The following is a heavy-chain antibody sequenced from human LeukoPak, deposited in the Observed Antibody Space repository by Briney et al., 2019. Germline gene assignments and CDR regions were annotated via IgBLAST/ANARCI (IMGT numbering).Heavy chain of an antibody. CDR3: AREGAAAEDVNWFDP. CDR2: INPNSGGT. Sequence: ASVKVSCKASGYTFTGYHMHWVRQAPGQGLEWMGWINPNSGGTHYVEKFQDRVTMTRDTSISTAYMELSRLRSDDTAVYYCAREGAAAEDVNWFDPWGQGTLVTVSS. V-gene: IGHV1-2*02. J-gene: IGHJ5*02. D-gene: IGHD6-25*01. CDR1: GYTFTGYH.